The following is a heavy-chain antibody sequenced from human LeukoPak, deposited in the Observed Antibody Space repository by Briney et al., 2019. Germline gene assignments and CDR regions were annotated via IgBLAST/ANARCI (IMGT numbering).Heavy chain of an antibody. Sequence: GASVKVSCKASGYTFTSYYMHWVRQAPGQGLEWMGIINPSGGSTSYAQKFQGRVTMTRDTSTSTVYMELSSLRSEDTAVYYCARDNSHPLYDSSGYLIDAFDIWGQGTMVTVSS. CDR2: INPSGGST. D-gene: IGHD3-22*01. J-gene: IGHJ3*02. CDR3: ARDNSHPLYDSSGYLIDAFDI. CDR1: GYTFTSYY. V-gene: IGHV1-46*01.